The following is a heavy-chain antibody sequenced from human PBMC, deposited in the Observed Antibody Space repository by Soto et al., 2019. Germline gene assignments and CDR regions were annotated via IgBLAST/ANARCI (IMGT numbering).Heavy chain of an antibody. CDR3: ARDSKWLIVKGNWFDS. Sequence: QVRLVQSGAEVKKPGASVKVSCKFSGYSFSNYGMTWVRQAPGQGLEWMGWISGSNGATNYAQKFQGRVTLTTDTSTNTVYMELRSLTLDDTAVYYCARDSKWLIVKGNWFDSWGQGTLVTVSS. CDR1: GYSFSNYG. J-gene: IGHJ5*01. CDR2: ISGSNGAT. D-gene: IGHD5-12*01. V-gene: IGHV1-18*04.